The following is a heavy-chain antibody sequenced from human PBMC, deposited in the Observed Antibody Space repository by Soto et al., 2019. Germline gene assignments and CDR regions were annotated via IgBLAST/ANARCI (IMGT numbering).Heavy chain of an antibody. CDR1: GFTFNNYW. Sequence: SLRLSCAASGFTFNNYWMHWVRQDPGKGLVWVSRISSDGSSTNYADSVKGRFAISRDNAKNTVYLQMNSLRAEDTAVYYCAAMATVTTDDSYWGQGTLVTVSS. CDR2: ISSDGSST. CDR3: AAMATVTTDDSY. V-gene: IGHV3-74*01. D-gene: IGHD4-4*01. J-gene: IGHJ4*02.